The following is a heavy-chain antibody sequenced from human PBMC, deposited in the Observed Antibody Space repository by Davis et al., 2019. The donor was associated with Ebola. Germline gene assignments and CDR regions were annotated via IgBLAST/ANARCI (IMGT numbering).Heavy chain of an antibody. CDR3: AGRYSGYDYWFDP. CDR2: IYYSGST. V-gene: IGHV4-31*03. D-gene: IGHD5-12*01. CDR1: GGSISSGGYY. Sequence: SETLSLTCTVSGGSISSGGYYWSWIRQHPGKGLEWIGYIYYSGSTYYNPSLKSRVTISVDTSKNQFSLKLSSVTAADTAVYYCAGRYSGYDYWFDPWGQGTLVTVSS. J-gene: IGHJ5*02.